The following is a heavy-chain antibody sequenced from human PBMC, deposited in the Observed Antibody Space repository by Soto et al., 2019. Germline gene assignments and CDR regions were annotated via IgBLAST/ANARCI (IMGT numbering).Heavy chain of an antibody. CDR1: GDSVASNSAA. CDR2: TYYRSKWYN. CDR3: ARGYCSGGSCSHYYYYGMDV. J-gene: IGHJ6*02. Sequence: PSQTLSLTCAISGDSVASNSAAWNWIRQSPSRGLEWLGRTYYRSKWYNDYAVSVKSRITINPDTSKNQFSLQLNSVTPEDTAVYYCARGYCSGGSCSHYYYYGMDVWGQGTTVTVSS. D-gene: IGHD2-15*01. V-gene: IGHV6-1*01.